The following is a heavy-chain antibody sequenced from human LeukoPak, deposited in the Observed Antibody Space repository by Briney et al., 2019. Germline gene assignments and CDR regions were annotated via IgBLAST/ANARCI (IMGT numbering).Heavy chain of an antibody. J-gene: IGHJ4*02. V-gene: IGHV3-30*02. CDR2: IRYDGSIK. CDR1: GFTFSNYA. D-gene: IGHD3-3*01. CDR3: AKVSPINPSGYLDY. Sequence: GGSLRLSCAASGFTFSNYAMHWVRQAPGKGLDWVAFIRYDGSIKDYADSVKGRFTISRDNSKNTLYLQMNSLRAEDTAIYYCAKVSPINPSGYLDYWGQGTLVTVSS.